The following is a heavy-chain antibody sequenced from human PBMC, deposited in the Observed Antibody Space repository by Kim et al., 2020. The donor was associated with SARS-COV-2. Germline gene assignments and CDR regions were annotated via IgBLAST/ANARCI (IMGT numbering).Heavy chain of an antibody. Sequence: SETLSLTCTVSGGSISSSSYYWGWIRQPPGKGLEWIGSIYYSGSTYYNPSLKSRVTISVDTSKNQFSLKLSSVTAADTAVYYCARHGGRIRNWFDPWGQG. V-gene: IGHV4-39*01. CDR1: GGSISSSSYY. D-gene: IGHD3-10*01. CDR3: ARHGGRIRNWFDP. CDR2: IYYSGST. J-gene: IGHJ5*02.